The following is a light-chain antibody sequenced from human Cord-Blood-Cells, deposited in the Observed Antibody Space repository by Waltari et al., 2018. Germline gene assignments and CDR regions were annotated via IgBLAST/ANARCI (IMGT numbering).Light chain of an antibody. Sequence: QSALTQPRSVSGSPGQSVTISCTGTSSDVGGYNYVSWYQQHPGKAPKLMIYDVSKRPSGPPDRFSGSKSGNTASLTSSGLQAEDEADYYCCSNAGSYTFVFGGGTKLTVL. CDR1: SSDVGGYNY. J-gene: IGLJ2*01. CDR2: DVS. CDR3: CSNAGSYTFV. V-gene: IGLV2-11*01.